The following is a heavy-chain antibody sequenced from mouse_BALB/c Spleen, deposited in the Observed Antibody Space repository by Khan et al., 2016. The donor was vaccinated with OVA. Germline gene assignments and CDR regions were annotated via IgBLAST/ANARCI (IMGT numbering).Heavy chain of an antibody. J-gene: IGHJ3*01. Sequence: QVQLQQSGAELVKPGASVKLSCKASGYTFTSYYMYWVKQRPGQGLEWIGEINPSNGGTNFNEKFKSKATLTVDKSSSTSYMQLSSLTYEDSAVYYCTRSGYGSFVYWGQGTLVTVSA. V-gene: IGHV1S81*02. CDR2: INPSNGGT. CDR1: GYTFTSYY. D-gene: IGHD2-2*01. CDR3: TRSGYGSFVY.